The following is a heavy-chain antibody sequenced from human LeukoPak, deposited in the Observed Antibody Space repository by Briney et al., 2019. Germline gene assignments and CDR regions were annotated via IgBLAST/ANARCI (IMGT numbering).Heavy chain of an antibody. J-gene: IGHJ4*02. D-gene: IGHD6-19*01. CDR1: GGSISGYS. V-gene: IGHV4-59*01. CDR2: IYYSGST. Sequence: SETLSLTCTVSGGSISGYSWSWIRQPPGKGLEWIAYIYYSGSTNYNPSLKSRVTMSVDTSKNQFSLKLSSVTAADTAVYYCARIFRSGWYYLDYWGQGTLVTVSS. CDR3: ARIFRSGWYYLDY.